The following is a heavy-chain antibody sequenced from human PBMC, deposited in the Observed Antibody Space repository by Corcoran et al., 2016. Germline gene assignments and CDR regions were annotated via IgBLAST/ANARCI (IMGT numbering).Heavy chain of an antibody. Sequence: EVQLVESGGGLIQPGGSLRLSCAASGFTVSSNHMSWVRQAPGKGLEWVSVIYSGGSTYYADSVKGRFTISRDNSKNTLYLQMNSLRAEDTAVYYCARGADYDFWSGPDGMDVWGQGTTVTVSS. V-gene: IGHV3-53*01. CDR3: ARGADYDFWSGPDGMDV. CDR1: GFTVSSNH. D-gene: IGHD3-3*01. CDR2: IYSGGST. J-gene: IGHJ6*02.